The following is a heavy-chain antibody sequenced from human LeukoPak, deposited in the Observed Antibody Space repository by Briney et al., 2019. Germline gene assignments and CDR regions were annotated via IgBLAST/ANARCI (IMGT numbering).Heavy chain of an antibody. D-gene: IGHD3-10*01. V-gene: IGHV4-30-4*01. Sequence: PSETLSLTCTVSGGSISSGDYYWSWIRQPPGKGLEWIGYIYYSGSTYYNPSLKSRVTISVDTSKNQFSLKLSSVTAADTAVYYCARSRVEPSKYYYGSGSCLVPPSHDAFDIWGQGTMVTVSS. CDR2: IYYSGST. CDR3: ARSRVEPSKYYYGSGSCLVPPSHDAFDI. J-gene: IGHJ3*02. CDR1: GGSISSGDYY.